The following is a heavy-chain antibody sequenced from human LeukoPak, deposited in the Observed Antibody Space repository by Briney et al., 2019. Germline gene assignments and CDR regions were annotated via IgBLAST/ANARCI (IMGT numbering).Heavy chain of an antibody. CDR3: ARSNMVRGVITSRPLDY. Sequence: ASVKVSCKASGYTFTSYDINWVRQATAQGLEWMGWMNPNSGNTGYAQKFQGRVTMTRNTSISTAYMELSSLRSEDTAVYYCARSNMVRGVITSRPLDYWGQGTLVTVSS. D-gene: IGHD3-10*01. J-gene: IGHJ4*02. CDR2: MNPNSGNT. CDR1: GYTFTSYD. V-gene: IGHV1-8*02.